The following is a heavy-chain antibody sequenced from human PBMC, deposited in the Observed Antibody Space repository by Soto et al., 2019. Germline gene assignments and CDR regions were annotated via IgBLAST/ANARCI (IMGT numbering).Heavy chain of an antibody. CDR3: AKGAVSTDYDFWSGYLLPHYYYGMDV. V-gene: IGHV3-23*01. CDR2: ISGSGGST. J-gene: IGHJ6*02. Sequence: GSLRLSCAASGFTFSSYAMSWVRQAPGKGLEWVSAISGSGGSTYYADSVKGRFIISRDNSKNTLYLQMNSLRAEDTAVYYCAKGAVSTDYDFWSGYLLPHYYYGMDVWGQGTTVTVSS. CDR1: GFTFSSYA. D-gene: IGHD3-3*01.